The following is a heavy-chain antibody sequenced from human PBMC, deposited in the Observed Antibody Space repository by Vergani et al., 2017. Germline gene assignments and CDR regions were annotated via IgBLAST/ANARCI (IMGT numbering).Heavy chain of an antibody. D-gene: IGHD6-13*01. V-gene: IGHV3-74*01. CDR2: INSDGSST. Sequence: LQLQESGPGLVKPSETLSLTCTVSGGSISSSSYYWGWIRQAPGKGLVWVSRINSDGSSTSYADSVKGRFTISRDNAKNTLYLQMNSLRAEDTAVYYCARGAAAGTGGSPSPDYWGQGTLVTVSS. CDR3: ARGAAAGTGGSPSPDY. CDR1: GGSISSSSYY. J-gene: IGHJ4*02.